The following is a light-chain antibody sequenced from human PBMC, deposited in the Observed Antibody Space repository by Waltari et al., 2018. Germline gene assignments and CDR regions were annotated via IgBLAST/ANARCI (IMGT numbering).Light chain of an antibody. CDR3: QHYNNRPPYS. Sequence: EIELTQSPATLSASPGERVTLSCRASQGISNNLVWYQHKPGQSPRLLIYGASARATGVPERFCGSGYRTEFTLTISSLQSEDFAVYYCQHYNNRPPYSFGQGTKLDIK. CDR2: GAS. V-gene: IGKV3-15*01. CDR1: QGISNN. J-gene: IGKJ2*03.